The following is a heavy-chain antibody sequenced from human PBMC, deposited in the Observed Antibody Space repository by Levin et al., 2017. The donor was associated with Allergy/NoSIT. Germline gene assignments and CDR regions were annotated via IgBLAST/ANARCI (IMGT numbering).Heavy chain of an antibody. CDR2: ISYDGSNK. Sequence: GGSLRLSCAASGFTFSSYAMHWVRQAPGKGLEWVAVISYDGSNKYYADSVKGRFTISRDNSKNTLYLQMNSLRAEDTAVYYCARAQGYCSGGSCLRGYYFDYWGQGTLVTVSS. D-gene: IGHD2-15*01. V-gene: IGHV3-30*04. CDR1: GFTFSSYA. J-gene: IGHJ4*02. CDR3: ARAQGYCSGGSCLRGYYFDY.